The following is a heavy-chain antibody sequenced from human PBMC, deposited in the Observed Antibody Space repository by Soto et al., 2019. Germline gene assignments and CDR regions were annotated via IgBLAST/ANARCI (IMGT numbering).Heavy chain of an antibody. Sequence: ASVKVSCKASGNTFASYGISWVRQAPGQGLERMGWISAYNGNTNYAQKLQGRVTMTTDTSTSTAYMELRSLRSDDTAVYYCARSGWMPYYCYGMDVWGQGTTVTVSS. CDR3: ARSGWMPYYCYGMDV. V-gene: IGHV1-18*01. CDR1: GNTFASYG. CDR2: ISAYNGNT. D-gene: IGHD2-2*01. J-gene: IGHJ6*02.